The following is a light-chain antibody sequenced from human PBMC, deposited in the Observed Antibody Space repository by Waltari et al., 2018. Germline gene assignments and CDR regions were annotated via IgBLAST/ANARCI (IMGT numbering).Light chain of an antibody. CDR3: MQTLQSRT. CDR1: QSLLHSNGYTS. Sequence: DIVMPQSPLSLPVTPGEPASISCRSSQSLLHSNGYTSLSWYLQKAGQSQQLLIFLVSNRASGVPDRFSGSGSGTDFTLEISRVEADDVGIYYCMQTLQSRTLGQGTKVEI. CDR2: LVS. J-gene: IGKJ1*01. V-gene: IGKV2-28*01.